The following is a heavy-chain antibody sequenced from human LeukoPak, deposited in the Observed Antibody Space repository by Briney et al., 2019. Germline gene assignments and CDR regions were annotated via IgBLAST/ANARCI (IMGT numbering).Heavy chain of an antibody. D-gene: IGHD6-13*01. CDR2: ISGSGNT. V-gene: IGHV3-23*01. CDR3: AKDRGYSSSWYDY. J-gene: IGHJ4*02. CDR1: GFTLSTYA. Sequence: PGGSLRLSCAASGFTLSTYAMSWVRQGPGKGLEWVSAISGSGNTYHPDSVRGRFTISRDSSKNTLYLQMNSLRAEDAAVYYCAKDRGYSSSWYDYWGQGTLVTVSS.